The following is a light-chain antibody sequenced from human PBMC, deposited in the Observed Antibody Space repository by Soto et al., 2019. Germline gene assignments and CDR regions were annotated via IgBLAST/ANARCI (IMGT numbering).Light chain of an antibody. V-gene: IGLV2-23*01. CDR1: NSDIGGFNL. J-gene: IGLJ1*01. Sequence: QSVLTQPASVSGSPGQSITISCTGTNSDIGGFNLVSWYQHHPGKAPQLIIYEGSQRPSGISNRFSGSKSGNTASLTISGLQAEDEADYYCCLYTGGSSSPFVFGTGTKLTVL. CDR3: CLYTGGSSSPFV. CDR2: EGS.